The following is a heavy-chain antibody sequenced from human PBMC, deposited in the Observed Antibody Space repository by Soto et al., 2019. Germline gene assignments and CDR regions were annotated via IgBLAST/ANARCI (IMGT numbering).Heavy chain of an antibody. CDR1: GFTFSSYG. Sequence: QVQLVESGGGVVQPGRSLRLSCAASGFTFSSYGMHWVRQAPGKGLEWVAVISYDGSNKYYADSVKGRFTISRDNSKNALYLQMTSLRAEDTAVYYCAKDWGSGSWGYYWGQGTLVTVSS. CDR2: ISYDGSNK. J-gene: IGHJ4*02. CDR3: AKDWGSGSWGYY. V-gene: IGHV3-30*18. D-gene: IGHD3-10*01.